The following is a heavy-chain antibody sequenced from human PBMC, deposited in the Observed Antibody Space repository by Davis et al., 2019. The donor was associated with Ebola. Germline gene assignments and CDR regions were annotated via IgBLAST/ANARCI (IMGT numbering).Heavy chain of an antibody. CDR2: INPNSGGT. Sequence: AASVKVSCKASGYTFTSYYMHWVRQAPGQGLEWMGRINPNSGGTNYAQKFQGRVTMTRDTSISTAYMELSRLRSDDTAVYYCARGGENSVLLWFGDLFDPWGQGTLVTVSS. D-gene: IGHD3-10*01. CDR1: GYTFTSYY. J-gene: IGHJ5*02. V-gene: IGHV1-2*06. CDR3: ARGGENSVLLWFGDLFDP.